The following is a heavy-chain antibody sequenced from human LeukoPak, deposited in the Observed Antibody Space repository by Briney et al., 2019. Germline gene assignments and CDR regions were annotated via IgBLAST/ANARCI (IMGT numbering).Heavy chain of an antibody. CDR2: INPSGGST. CDR1: GYTFTSYY. D-gene: IGHD3-3*01. V-gene: IGHV1-46*01. J-gene: IGHJ6*02. CDR3: ARGCRVCDFWSGYYRAGDYYYGMDV. Sequence: ASVKVSCKASGYTFTSYYMHWVRQAPGQGLEWMGIINPSGGSTSYAQKFQGRVTMTRDTSTSTVYMELSSLRSEDTAVYYCARGCRVCDFWSGYYRAGDYYYGMDVWGQGTTVTVSS.